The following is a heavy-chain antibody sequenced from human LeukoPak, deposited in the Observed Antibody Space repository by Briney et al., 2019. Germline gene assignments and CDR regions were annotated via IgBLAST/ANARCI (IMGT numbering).Heavy chain of an antibody. CDR1: GFTFSNAW. CDR3: TTDEYYYDSSGSFDY. J-gene: IGHJ4*02. V-gene: IGHV3-15*01. CDR2: IKSKTDGSTT. D-gene: IGHD3-22*01. Sequence: GGSLRLSCAASGFTFSNAWMSWVRQAPGKGQEWVGRIKSKTDGSTTDYAAPLKGRFTISRYDSKNTLYLQMNSLKTEDTAVYYCTTDEYYYDSSGSFDYWGQGTLVTVSS.